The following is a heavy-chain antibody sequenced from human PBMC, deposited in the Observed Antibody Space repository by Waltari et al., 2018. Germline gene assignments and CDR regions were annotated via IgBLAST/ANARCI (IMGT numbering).Heavy chain of an antibody. Sequence: QVQLQESGPGLVKPSQTLSLTCTVSGGSISSGGYYWSWIRQHPGKGLEWIGDIYYSRSTYYNPSRKSRVTISVDTSKNQFSLKLSSVTAADTAVYYCARGRMTTVTIAYDYWGQGTLVTVSS. J-gene: IGHJ4*02. V-gene: IGHV4-31*03. CDR2: IYYSRST. D-gene: IGHD4-17*01. CDR3: ARGRMTTVTIAYDY. CDR1: GGSISSGGYY.